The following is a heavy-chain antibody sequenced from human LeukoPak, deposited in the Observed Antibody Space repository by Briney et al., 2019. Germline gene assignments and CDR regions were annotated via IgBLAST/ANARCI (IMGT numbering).Heavy chain of an antibody. CDR1: GFTFSSYV. Sequence: PGGSLRLSCAASGFTFSSYVMNWVRQAPGKGLEWVSYISSSGSTIYYADSVKGRFTISRDNAKSSLYLQMNSLRAEDTAVYYCARCGYYDSSGYYPLYFDYWGQGTLVTVSS. CDR3: ARCGYYDSSGYYPLYFDY. V-gene: IGHV3-48*03. CDR2: ISSSGSTI. D-gene: IGHD3-22*01. J-gene: IGHJ4*02.